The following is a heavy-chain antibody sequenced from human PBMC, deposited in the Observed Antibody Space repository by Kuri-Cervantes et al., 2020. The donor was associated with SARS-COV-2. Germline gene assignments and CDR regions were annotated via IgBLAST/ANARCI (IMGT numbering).Heavy chain of an antibody. Sequence: GESLRISCAASGYTFSSYNMNCVRQHPAGGLEWFSSISNSSSYIYYAASVKSRFTISRDNAKNQLYLQMNSVRAEDTAVYYCARATPSPTSSGCSCRTDVWGQGTTVTVSS. J-gene: IGHJ6*02. CDR3: ARATPSPTSSGCSCRTDV. CDR1: GYTFSSYN. V-gene: IGHV3-21*01. CDR2: ISNSSSYI. D-gene: IGHD2-15*01.